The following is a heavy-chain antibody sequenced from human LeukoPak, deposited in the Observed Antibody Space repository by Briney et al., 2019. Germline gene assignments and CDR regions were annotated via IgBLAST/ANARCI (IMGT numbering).Heavy chain of an antibody. Sequence: QSGGSLRLSCAASGFSFDDYSMHWVRQAPGKGLEWVSLITWDGGSTYYADSVKGRFTISRDNSKNSLYLQMHSLRAEDSALYYCSKARGGGRDLFDYWGQGTLVTVSS. CDR1: GFSFDDYS. CDR3: SKARGGGRDLFDY. CDR2: ITWDGGST. J-gene: IGHJ4*02. V-gene: IGHV3-43D*03. D-gene: IGHD6-25*01.